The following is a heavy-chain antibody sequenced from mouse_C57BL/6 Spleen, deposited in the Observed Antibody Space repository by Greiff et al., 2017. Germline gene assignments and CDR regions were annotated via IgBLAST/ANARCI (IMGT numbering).Heavy chain of an antibody. D-gene: IGHD2-1*01. CDR3: ARGDGNYRFAY. Sequence: QVQLQQSGAELVRPGTSVKVSCKASGYAFTNYLIEWVKQRPGQGLEWIGVINPGSGGTNSNEKFKGKATLTADKSSSTAYMQLSSLTSEDSAVYFCARGDGNYRFAYWGQGTLVTVSA. J-gene: IGHJ3*01. CDR1: GYAFTNYL. CDR2: INPGSGGT. V-gene: IGHV1-54*01.